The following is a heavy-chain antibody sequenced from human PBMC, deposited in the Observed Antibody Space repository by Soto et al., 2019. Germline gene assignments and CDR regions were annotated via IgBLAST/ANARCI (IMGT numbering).Heavy chain of an antibody. CDR1: GFIFRNFG. CDR2: ISGDGNDK. V-gene: IGHV3-30*03. J-gene: IGHJ4*02. CDR3: VQGASTAHQPLDS. Sequence: GGSLRLSCAASGFIFRNFGMHWVRRAPGKGLEWVATISGDGNDKYYPDSMKGRFTISRDNFNNTLYLQLNSLRPEDTAVYHCVQGASTAHQPLDSWGQGVLVTGSS. D-gene: IGHD1-26*01.